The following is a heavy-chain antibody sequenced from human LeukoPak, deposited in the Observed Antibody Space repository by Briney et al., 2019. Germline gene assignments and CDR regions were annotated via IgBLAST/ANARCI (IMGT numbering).Heavy chain of an antibody. Sequence: PGGSLRLSCEASGFIFRNNWMGWARQAPGKGLEWVAIIKPDGSTTYYVDSVKGRFTISRDNAKNSLYLQMNSLRAEDTAVYYCAKVPRTSSTVTTLLYYWGQGTLVTVSS. V-gene: IGHV3-7*03. CDR2: IKPDGSTT. J-gene: IGHJ4*02. CDR1: GFIFRNNW. D-gene: IGHD4-17*01. CDR3: AKVPRTSSTVTTLLYY.